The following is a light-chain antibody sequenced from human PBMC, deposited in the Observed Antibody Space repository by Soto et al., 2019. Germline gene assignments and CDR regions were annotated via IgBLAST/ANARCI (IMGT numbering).Light chain of an antibody. V-gene: IGLV4-69*01. CDR2: VNSDGSH. Sequence: QSVLTQSPSASASLGASVKLTCTLSSGHSTYAIAWHQQQPEKGPRFLMKVNSDGSHNKGDGNPDRFSGSTSGAERYLTISRLQSEDEADYYCQTWGTGIEVFGGGTQLTVL. CDR3: QTWGTGIEV. CDR1: SGHSTYA. J-gene: IGLJ3*02.